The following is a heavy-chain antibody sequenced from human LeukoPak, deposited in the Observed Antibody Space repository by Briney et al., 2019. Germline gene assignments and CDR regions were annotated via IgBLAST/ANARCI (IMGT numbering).Heavy chain of an antibody. D-gene: IGHD3-16*02. Sequence: GGSLRLSCAASGFTFSSYAMHWVRQAPGKGLEWVAVISYDGSGKYYADSVKGRFTVSRDNSKNTLYLQMNSLRAEDTAVYYCARDGGYDYVWGSYRYTGRNWFDPWGQGTLVTVSS. CDR3: ARDGGYDYVWGSYRYTGRNWFDP. CDR2: ISYDGSGK. CDR1: GFTFSSYA. V-gene: IGHV3-30-3*01. J-gene: IGHJ5*02.